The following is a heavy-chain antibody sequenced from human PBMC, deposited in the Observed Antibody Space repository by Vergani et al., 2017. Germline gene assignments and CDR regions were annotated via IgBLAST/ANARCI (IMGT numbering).Heavy chain of an antibody. V-gene: IGHV1-8*01. CDR2: MNPNSGNT. J-gene: IGHJ6*03. CDR3: ARDRVASSCYGPAYYMDV. Sequence: QVQLVQSGAEVKKPGASVKVSCKASGYTFSSYDIHWVRKATGQGLEWLGWMNPNSGNTGYAQKLQGRVTMTSNTALGTAYMEPGSLGSRDPAVYYCARDRVASSCYGPAYYMDVLVKATTLTVSS. CDR1: GYTFSSYD. D-gene: IGHD6-13*01.